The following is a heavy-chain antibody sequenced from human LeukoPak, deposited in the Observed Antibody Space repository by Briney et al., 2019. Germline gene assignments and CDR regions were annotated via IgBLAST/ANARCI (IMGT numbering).Heavy chain of an antibody. CDR3: ARPFYDYVWGSSRGWFDP. D-gene: IGHD3-16*01. Sequence: ASVKVSRKASGYTFTSYGISWVRQAPGQGLEWMGWISAYNGNTNYAQKLQGRVTMTTDTSTSTAYMELRSLRSDDTAVYYCARPFYDYVWGSSRGWFDPWGQGTLVTVSS. CDR1: GYTFTSYG. J-gene: IGHJ5*02. V-gene: IGHV1-18*01. CDR2: ISAYNGNT.